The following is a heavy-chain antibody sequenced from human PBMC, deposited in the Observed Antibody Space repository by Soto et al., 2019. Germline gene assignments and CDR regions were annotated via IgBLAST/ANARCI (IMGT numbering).Heavy chain of an antibody. Sequence: PGESLKISCKGSGYNFNTSWIAWVRQMPGRGLEWMGIIFPADSDTRYSPSFQGQVTISVDKSITTAFLQWSSLEASDTAMYYCAKLDTGLAYWGQGTLVTVSS. CDR1: GYNFNTSW. V-gene: IGHV5-51*01. D-gene: IGHD1-1*01. CDR2: IFPADSDT. J-gene: IGHJ4*02. CDR3: AKLDTGLAY.